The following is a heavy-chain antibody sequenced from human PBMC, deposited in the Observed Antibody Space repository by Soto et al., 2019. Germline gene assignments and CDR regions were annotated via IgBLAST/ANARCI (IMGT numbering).Heavy chain of an antibody. CDR1: GDTFTIFA. Sequence: QVQLVQSGAEVKKPGSSVKVSCKASGDTFTIFAISWVRQAPGQGLEWMGGIIPTIGTTNYAQRFQGRITITGEESTGTAYMELSSLKSEDTAVYYCARDPGSGYDPGDYWGQGTLVTVSS. CDR2: IIPTIGTT. J-gene: IGHJ4*02. V-gene: IGHV1-69*12. D-gene: IGHD5-12*01. CDR3: ARDPGSGYDPGDY.